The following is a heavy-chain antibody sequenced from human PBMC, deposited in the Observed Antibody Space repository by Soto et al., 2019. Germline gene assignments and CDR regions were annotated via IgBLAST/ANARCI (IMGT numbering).Heavy chain of an antibody. CDR1: GFTFSSYA. J-gene: IGHJ4*02. CDR3: ARLLRNIAVAGPLDY. D-gene: IGHD6-19*01. V-gene: IGHV3-30-3*01. Sequence: GGSLRLSCAASGFTFSSYAMHWVRQAPGKGLGWVAVISYDGSKKYYADSVKGRFTISRDNSKSTLYLQMNSLRPEDTAVYYCARLLRNIAVAGPLDYWGQGTLVTVSS. CDR2: ISYDGSKK.